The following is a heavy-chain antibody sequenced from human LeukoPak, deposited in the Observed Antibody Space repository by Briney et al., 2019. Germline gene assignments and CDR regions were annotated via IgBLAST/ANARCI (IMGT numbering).Heavy chain of an antibody. CDR2: ITASGSST. J-gene: IGHJ5*02. CDR3: ARAGLAAPHLYGGFDP. D-gene: IGHD6-6*01. CDR1: GFTFSNFA. V-gene: IGHV3-23*01. Sequence: GGSLRLSCAASGFTFSNFAMSWVRQAPGKGLEWVSTITASGSSTYYADSVKGRFTISRDNSKSTLSLQMNSLRADDTAVYYCARAGLAAPHLYGGFDPWGQGTLVTVSS.